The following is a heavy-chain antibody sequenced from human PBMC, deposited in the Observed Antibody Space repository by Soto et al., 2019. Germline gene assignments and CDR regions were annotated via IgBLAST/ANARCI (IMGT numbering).Heavy chain of an antibody. D-gene: IGHD3-10*01. J-gene: IGHJ6*02. V-gene: IGHV3-30*18. CDR1: GFTFRTYG. CDR2: ISYDGSNK. CDR3: AKDRLLWFGQLFSPPTRTGYVRYV. Sequence: SLRLSCASSGFTFRTYGMHWVRQAPGKGLEWVADISYDGSNKYYADSVKSRFTITRDNSKNTLYLQMNSLSAEDTAVYYCAKDRLLWFGQLFSPPTRTGYVRYVWGQG.